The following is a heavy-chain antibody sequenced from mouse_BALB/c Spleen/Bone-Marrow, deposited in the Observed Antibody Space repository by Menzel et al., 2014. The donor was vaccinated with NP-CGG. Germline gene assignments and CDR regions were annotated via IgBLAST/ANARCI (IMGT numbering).Heavy chain of an antibody. CDR2: ILPGSGST. CDR1: GYTFSSYW. Sequence: VKLQESGTELMKPGASVKISCKATGYTFSSYWIEWVNQRPGHGLEWIGEILPGSGSTNYNEKFKGKATFTADTSSNTAYMQLSSLTSEDSAVYYCARRGHGSAWFAYWGQGTLVTVSA. V-gene: IGHV1-9*01. CDR3: ARRGHGSAWFAY. J-gene: IGHJ3*01. D-gene: IGHD1-2*01.